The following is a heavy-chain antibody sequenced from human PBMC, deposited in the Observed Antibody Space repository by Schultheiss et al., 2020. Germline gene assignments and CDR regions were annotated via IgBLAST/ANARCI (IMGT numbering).Heavy chain of an antibody. J-gene: IGHJ4*02. D-gene: IGHD6-13*01. Sequence: GESLKISCAASGFTFSSYSMNWVRQAPGKGLEWVSSISSSSSYIYYADSVKGRFTISRDNSKNTLYLQMNSLRAEDTAVYYCAKDRIAAAGTGYFDYWGQGTLVTVSS. CDR1: GFTFSSYS. CDR2: ISSSSSYI. V-gene: IGHV3-21*01. CDR3: AKDRIAAAGTGYFDY.